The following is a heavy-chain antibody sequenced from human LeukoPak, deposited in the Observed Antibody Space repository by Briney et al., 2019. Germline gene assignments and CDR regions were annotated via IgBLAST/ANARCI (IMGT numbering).Heavy chain of an antibody. CDR3: ARGLRDEYYYYYGMDV. J-gene: IGHJ6*02. D-gene: IGHD5-24*01. V-gene: IGHV3-30*04. CDR1: GFTFSGYA. CDR2: ISYDGGNK. Sequence: GKSLRLSCAASGFTFSGYAIHWVRQAPGKGLEWVAVISYDGGNKYYADSVKGRFTISRDNSKNTLYLQMNSLRAEDTAVYYCARGLRDEYYYYYGMDVWGQGTTVTVSS.